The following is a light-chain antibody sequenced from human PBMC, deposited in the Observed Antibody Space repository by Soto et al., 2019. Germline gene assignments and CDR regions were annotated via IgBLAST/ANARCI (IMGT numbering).Light chain of an antibody. CDR1: SSDVGGYNY. CDR2: DVS. CDR3: SSYTSSSTYV. Sequence: QSVLTQPASVSGSPGQSITISCTGTSSDVGGYNYVSWYQQHPGKAPKLMIYDVSNRPSGVSNRFSGSKSGNTASLTISGLQAEDEADHYCSSYTSSSTYVFGTGTKVTV. J-gene: IGLJ1*01. V-gene: IGLV2-14*01.